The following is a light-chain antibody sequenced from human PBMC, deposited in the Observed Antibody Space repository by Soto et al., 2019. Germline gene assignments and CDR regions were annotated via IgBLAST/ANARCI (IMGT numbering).Light chain of an antibody. Sequence: QSALTQPRSVSGSPGQSVTISCTGTSSDVGSYNRVSWYQQHPGKAPKLMIYDVSQRPSGVPDRFSGSKSGNTASLTISGLQAEDEADYYCCSYAGSYTIYVFGTGTKLT. J-gene: IGLJ1*01. CDR1: SSDVGSYNR. V-gene: IGLV2-11*01. CDR3: CSYAGSYTIYV. CDR2: DVS.